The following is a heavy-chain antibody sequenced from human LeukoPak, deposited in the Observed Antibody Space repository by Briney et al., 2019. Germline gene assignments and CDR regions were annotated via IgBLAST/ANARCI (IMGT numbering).Heavy chain of an antibody. Sequence: GGSLRLSCAASGFIFSNYALMWLRQSPGKGLEWVSAIRGSGGGTFYADSVKGRFTIFRDNSKNTLYLQMNGLRAEDTAVYYCARDPNGDYIGAFDMWGRGTLVTVSS. CDR1: GFIFSNYA. CDR3: ARDPNGDYIGAFDM. CDR2: IRGSGGGT. D-gene: IGHD4-17*01. V-gene: IGHV3-23*01. J-gene: IGHJ3*02.